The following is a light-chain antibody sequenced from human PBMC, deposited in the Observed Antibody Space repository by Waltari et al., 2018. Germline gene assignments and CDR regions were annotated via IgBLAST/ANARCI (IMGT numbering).Light chain of an antibody. CDR3: QKYERLPAT. V-gene: IGKV3-20*01. Sequence: EIVLTQSPGTLSLSPGETATLSCRASQSVSRALVWYQQKPGQAPRLLIYDASRRAPGIPDRFSGSGSGTDFSFTISRLEPEDFAMYYCQKYERLPATFGQGTKVEIK. J-gene: IGKJ1*01. CDR2: DAS. CDR1: QSVSRA.